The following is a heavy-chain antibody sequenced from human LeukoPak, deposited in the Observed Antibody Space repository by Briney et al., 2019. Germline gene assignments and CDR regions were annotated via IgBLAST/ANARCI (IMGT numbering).Heavy chain of an antibody. V-gene: IGHV3-7*01. J-gene: IGHJ6*02. Sequence: PGGSLRLSCAASGFTFSDYWMTWVRQAPGKGPEWVASIKEDGSEEYCVDSVKGRFTVSRDNAQKSLFLQMNSLRVEDTAVYYCATYKNWVAGDVWGRGTTVSVSS. CDR2: IKEDGSEE. D-gene: IGHD7-27*01. CDR3: ATYKNWVAGDV. CDR1: GFTFSDYW.